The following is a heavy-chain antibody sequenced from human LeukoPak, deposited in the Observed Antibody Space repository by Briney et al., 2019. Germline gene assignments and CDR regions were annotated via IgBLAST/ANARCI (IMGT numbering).Heavy chain of an antibody. CDR3: ARDKHSSSSYYYYYYMDV. Sequence: PSETLSLTCTVSGGSISSGSYYWSWIRQPAGKGLEWIGRIYTSGSTNYNPSLKSRVTISVDTSKNQFSLKLSSVTAADTAVYYCARDKHSSSSYYYYYYMDVWGKGTTVTVSS. D-gene: IGHD6-6*01. CDR1: GGSISSGSYY. J-gene: IGHJ6*03. CDR2: IYTSGST. V-gene: IGHV4-61*02.